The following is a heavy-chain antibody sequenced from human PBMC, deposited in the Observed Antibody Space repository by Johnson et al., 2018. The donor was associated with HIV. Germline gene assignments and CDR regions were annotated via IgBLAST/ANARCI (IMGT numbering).Heavy chain of an antibody. V-gene: IGHV3-53*01. CDR1: GFTVSSHY. CDR3: AREDYGGKLGAFDI. CDR2: IYSGGAT. J-gene: IGHJ3*02. Sequence: VQLVESGGGLIQPGGSLRLSCAASGFTVSSHYMSWVRQSPGKGLEWLSVIYSGGATYYADSVKGRFTISRDNSKNTLYLQMNSLRAEDTAVYYCAREDYGGKLGAFDIWGQGTMVTVSS. D-gene: IGHD4-23*01.